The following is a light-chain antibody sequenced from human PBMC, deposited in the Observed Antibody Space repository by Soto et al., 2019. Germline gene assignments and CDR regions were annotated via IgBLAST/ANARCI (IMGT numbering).Light chain of an antibody. V-gene: IGKV1-5*03. J-gene: IGKJ2*01. Sequence: DIQMTQSPSTLSASVGDRVTITCRASQSVGSWLAWYQQKPGKAPKYLIYKASILESGVPSRFSGSGSGTQFTLTISSLQPDDFATYYCQHYDAYPPTFGQGTKLDFK. CDR3: QHYDAYPPT. CDR1: QSVGSW. CDR2: KAS.